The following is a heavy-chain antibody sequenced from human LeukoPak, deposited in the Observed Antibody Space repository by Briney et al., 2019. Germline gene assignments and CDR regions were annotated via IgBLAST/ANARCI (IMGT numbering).Heavy chain of an antibody. CDR1: GFTFSSYG. CDR3: AKTGALGSSTLYYFDY. D-gene: IGHD6-13*01. V-gene: IGHV3-30*18. Sequence: GGSLRLSCAASGFTFSSYGMHWVRQAPGKGLEWVAVISYDGSNKYYADSVKGRLTISRDNSKNTLYLQMNSLRAEDTAVYYCAKTGALGSSTLYYFDYWGQGTLVTVSS. J-gene: IGHJ4*02. CDR2: ISYDGSNK.